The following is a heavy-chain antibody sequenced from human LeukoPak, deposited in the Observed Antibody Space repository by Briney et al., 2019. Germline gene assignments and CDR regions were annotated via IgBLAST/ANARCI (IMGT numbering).Heavy chain of an antibody. CDR1: GYSISSGYY. V-gene: IGHV4-38-2*02. Sequence: SETLSLTCTVSGYSISSGYYWGWIRQPPGKGLEWIGSIYYSGSTYYNPSLKSRVTISVDTSKNQFSLKLSSVTAADTAVYYCARAVAGPGPWGQGTLVTVSS. D-gene: IGHD6-19*01. CDR2: IYYSGST. J-gene: IGHJ5*02. CDR3: ARAVAGPGP.